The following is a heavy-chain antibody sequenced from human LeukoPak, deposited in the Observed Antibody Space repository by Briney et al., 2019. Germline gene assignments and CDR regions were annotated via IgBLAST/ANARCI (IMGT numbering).Heavy chain of an antibody. CDR1: GYSFTSYW. J-gene: IGHJ6*04. CDR3: ARQDYEILTGSYGMGV. D-gene: IGHD3-9*01. V-gene: IGHV5-10-1*01. Sequence: GESLKISCKGSGYSFTSYWISWVRQMPGKGLEWMGMIDPSDSYTNYSPSFQGHVTISADKSISTAYLQWSSLKASDTAIYYCARQDYEILTGSYGMGVWGKGTTVTVSS. CDR2: IDPSDSYT.